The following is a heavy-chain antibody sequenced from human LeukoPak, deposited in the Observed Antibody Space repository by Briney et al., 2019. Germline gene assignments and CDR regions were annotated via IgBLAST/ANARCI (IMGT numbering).Heavy chain of an antibody. CDR2: IIPILGTA. J-gene: IGHJ4*02. D-gene: IGHD3-10*01. V-gene: IGHV1-69*01. Sequence: GGSLRLSCAASGFTFSSYAISWVRQAPGQGLEWMGGIIPILGTANYAQKFQGRVTITADESTSTAYMELSSLRSEDTAVYYCAREIQRGYYGSGNFDYWGQGTLVTVSS. CDR1: GFTFSSYA. CDR3: AREIQRGYYGSGNFDY.